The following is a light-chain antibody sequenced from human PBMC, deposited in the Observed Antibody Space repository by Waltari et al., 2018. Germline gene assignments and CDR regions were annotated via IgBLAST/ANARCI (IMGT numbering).Light chain of an antibody. CDR1: NSNLGSND. V-gene: IGLV1-47*01. CDR3: VAWDDSLSGPA. CDR2: RKQ. J-gene: IGLJ2*01. Sequence: QSVLTQPPSASGTPGPRVTIPSSGSNSNLGSNDVYWYQQFPGTTPQVLIQRKQQRPSGVPDRVSGSKSGSSASLAISGLRSEDEADYYCVAWDDSLSGPAFGGGTKLTVL.